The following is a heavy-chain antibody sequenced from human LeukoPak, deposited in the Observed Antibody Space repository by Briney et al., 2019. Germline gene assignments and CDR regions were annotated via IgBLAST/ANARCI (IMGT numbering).Heavy chain of an antibody. CDR1: GYTFTSYA. V-gene: IGHV1-3*01. Sequence: ASVKVSCKASGYTFTSYAMYWVRQAPGQRHERMGWINAGNGNTKYSQKFKGRVTITRDTSASTAYMELSSLRSEDTAVYYCASGYCSGGSCYSGVAFDPWGQGTLVTVSS. CDR2: INAGNGNT. J-gene: IGHJ5*02. CDR3: ASGYCSGGSCYSGVAFDP. D-gene: IGHD2-15*01.